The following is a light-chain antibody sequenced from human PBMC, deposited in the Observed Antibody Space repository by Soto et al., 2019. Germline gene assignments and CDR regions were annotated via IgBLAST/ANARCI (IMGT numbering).Light chain of an antibody. CDR1: QSVLYSSNNKTY. Sequence: DFVMTQSPDSLAVSLGERATTNCKSSQSVLYSSNNKTYVAWYQQKPGQPPKLLFFWASSRESGVPDRFSGSGSGTDFTLTINTLQAEDVAVYYCQQYYDSPHTFGQGTNVEI. CDR3: QQYYDSPHT. V-gene: IGKV4-1*01. J-gene: IGKJ1*01. CDR2: WAS.